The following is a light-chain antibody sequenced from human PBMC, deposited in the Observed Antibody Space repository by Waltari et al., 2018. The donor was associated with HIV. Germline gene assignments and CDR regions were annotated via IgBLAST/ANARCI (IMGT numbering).Light chain of an antibody. CDR3: SSYTASSALEI. J-gene: IGLJ2*01. Sequence: QSALTQPASVSGSPGQWITVSCTGTTNDIGTYNFVSWYQQHPGKAPKLVIYDVTSRPSGVSERFSGSKSGNTAALTISGLRAEDEAHYYCSSYTASSALEIFGGGTKVTVL. CDR1: TNDIGTYNF. V-gene: IGLV2-14*03. CDR2: DVT.